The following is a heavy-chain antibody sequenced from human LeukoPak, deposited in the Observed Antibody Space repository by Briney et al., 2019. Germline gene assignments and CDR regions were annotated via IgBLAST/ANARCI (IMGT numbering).Heavy chain of an antibody. V-gene: IGHV1-69*04. Sequence: WASVKVSCKASGGTFSSYAISRVRQAPGQGLEWMGRIIPILGIANYAQKFQGRVTITADKSTSTAYMELSSLRSEDTAVYYCARDHPYDYFYRGGYFDYWGQGTLVTVSS. CDR1: GGTFSSYA. CDR3: ARDHPYDYFYRGGYFDY. CDR2: IIPILGIA. J-gene: IGHJ4*02. D-gene: IGHD2/OR15-2a*01.